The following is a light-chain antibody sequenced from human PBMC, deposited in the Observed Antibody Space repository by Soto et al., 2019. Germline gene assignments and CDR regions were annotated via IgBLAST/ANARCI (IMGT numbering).Light chain of an antibody. Sequence: QAVVTQPASVSGSPGQSITISCTGSSSDVGSYNLVSWYQQHPGKAPKLMIYEGSKRPSGVSNRFSGSKSGNTASLTISGLQAEDEADYYCCSYAGGGSYVFGPGIKVTVL. J-gene: IGLJ1*01. CDR1: SSDVGSYNL. CDR2: EGS. V-gene: IGLV2-23*01. CDR3: CSYAGGGSYV.